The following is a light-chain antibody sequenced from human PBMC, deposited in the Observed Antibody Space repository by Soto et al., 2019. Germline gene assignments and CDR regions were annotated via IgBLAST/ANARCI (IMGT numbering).Light chain of an antibody. CDR2: EVS. CDR1: SSDVGSYNR. J-gene: IGLJ2*01. V-gene: IGLV2-18*01. CDR3: SLYTSSSSVV. Sequence: QSGLTQPPSVSGSPGQSVTISCTGTSSDVGSYNRVSWYQQPPGTAPKLMIYEVSNRPSGVPDRFSGSKSGNTASLTISGLQAEDEADYYCSLYTSSSSVVFGGGTKLTVL.